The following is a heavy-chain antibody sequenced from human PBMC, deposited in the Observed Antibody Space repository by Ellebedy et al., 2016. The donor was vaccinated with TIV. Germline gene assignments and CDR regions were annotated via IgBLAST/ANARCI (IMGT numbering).Heavy chain of an antibody. V-gene: IGHV4-39*01. Sequence: ESLKISXTVSGDSISSSSDYWVWIRQPPGKGLEWIGTISNRDRTDYNPSLKSRVFILVDASKNQFFLKLTSVTAADTAVYYCATFNQYYTYLGVWGKGTTATVSS. CDR3: ATFNQYYTYLGV. J-gene: IGHJ6*03. CDR2: ISNRDRT. CDR1: GDSISSSSDY. D-gene: IGHD1-14*01.